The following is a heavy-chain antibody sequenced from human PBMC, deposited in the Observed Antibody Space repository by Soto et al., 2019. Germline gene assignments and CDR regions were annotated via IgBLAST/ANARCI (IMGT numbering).Heavy chain of an antibody. CDR3: ARVASESIVGATTDWYFDL. CDR1: GFTFSSYG. D-gene: IGHD1-26*01. V-gene: IGHV3-33*01. Sequence: PGGSLRLSCAAAGFTFSSYGMHWVRQAPGKGLEWVAVMWYDGSNKYYADSVKGRFTISRDNSKNTLYLQMNSLRAEATAVYYCARVASESIVGATTDWYFDLWGRGTLVTVSS. J-gene: IGHJ2*01. CDR2: MWYDGSNK.